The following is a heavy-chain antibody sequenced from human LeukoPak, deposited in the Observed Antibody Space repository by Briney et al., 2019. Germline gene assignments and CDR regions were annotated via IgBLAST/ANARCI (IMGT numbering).Heavy chain of an antibody. V-gene: IGHV3-74*01. CDR2: INSDGSTT. J-gene: IGHJ4*02. D-gene: IGHD6-19*01. CDR1: GFTFSSYW. Sequence: PGGSLRLSCAASGFTFSSYWMHWVRQAPGKGLVWVSRINSDGSTTNYADYVKGRFTISRDNAKNTLYLQMNSLRAEDTAVYFCARSYRSGWYYFDYWGQGTLVTVSS. CDR3: ARSYRSGWYYFDY.